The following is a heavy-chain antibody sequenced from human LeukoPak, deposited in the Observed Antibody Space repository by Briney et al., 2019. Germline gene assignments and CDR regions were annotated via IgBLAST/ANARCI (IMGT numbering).Heavy chain of an antibody. CDR3: AKKDRPGIAAAVDY. D-gene: IGHD6-13*01. CDR2: ISGSGGST. J-gene: IGHJ4*02. CDR1: RFTFSSYA. V-gene: IGHV3-23*01. Sequence: GGSLRLSCAASRFTFSSYAMSWVRQAPGKGLEWVSTISGSGGSTYYADSVKGRFTISRDNSKNTLYLQMNTLRVEDTAVYYCAKKDRPGIAAAVDYWGQGNLVTVSS.